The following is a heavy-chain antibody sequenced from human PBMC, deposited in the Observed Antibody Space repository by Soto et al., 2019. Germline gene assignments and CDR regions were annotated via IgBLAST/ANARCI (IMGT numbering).Heavy chain of an antibody. CDR1: GFTFSSYA. CDR2: ISGSGGST. J-gene: IGHJ3*02. D-gene: IGHD6-19*01. CDR3: ATRYSSGWYYGDAFDI. Sequence: EVQLLESGGGLVQPGGSLRLSCAASGFTFSSYAMSWVRQAPGKGLEWVSAISGSGGSTYYADSVKGRFTISRDNSKNTLYLQMNSLRAEDTAVYYCATRYSSGWYYGDAFDIWGQGTMVTVSS. V-gene: IGHV3-23*01.